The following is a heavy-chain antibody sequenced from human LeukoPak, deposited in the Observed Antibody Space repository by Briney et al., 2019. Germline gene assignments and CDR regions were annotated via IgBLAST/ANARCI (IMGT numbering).Heavy chain of an antibody. Sequence: ASVKVSCKAFVYTFTSYGISWVRQAPGQGLEWMGWISAYNGNTNYAQKLQGRVTMTTDTSTSTAYMELRSLRSDDTAVYYCARLGYCSGGSCAYYYYGMDVWGQGTTVTVSS. CDR2: ISAYNGNT. CDR1: VYTFTSYG. D-gene: IGHD2-15*01. J-gene: IGHJ6*02. CDR3: ARLGYCSGGSCAYYYYGMDV. V-gene: IGHV1-18*01.